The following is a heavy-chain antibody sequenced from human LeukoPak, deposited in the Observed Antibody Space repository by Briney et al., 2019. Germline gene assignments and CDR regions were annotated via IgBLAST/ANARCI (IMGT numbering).Heavy chain of an antibody. CDR1: GGSISSYY. CDR3: ASGGYCGGTSCYPNWFDP. J-gene: IGHJ5*02. D-gene: IGHD2-2*01. Sequence: SETLSLTCTVSGGSISSYYWSWIRQPPGKGLEWIGYIYYSGSTNYNPSLKSRVTISVDTSKNQFSLKLSSVTAADTAVYYCASGGYCGGTSCYPNWFDPWGQGTLVTVSS. V-gene: IGHV4-59*01. CDR2: IYYSGST.